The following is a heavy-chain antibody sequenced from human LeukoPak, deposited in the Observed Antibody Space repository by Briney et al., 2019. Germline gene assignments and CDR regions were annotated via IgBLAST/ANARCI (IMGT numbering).Heavy chain of an antibody. CDR2: ISGSGGST. V-gene: IGHV3-23*01. D-gene: IGHD2-21*02. CDR1: GFTFSSYA. Sequence: GGSLTLSCEASGFTFSSYAMTLVRQAPGKGLQWFSAISGSGGSTYDADSVKGRFTISRDNSKNTLYLQMNSLRAEDTALYYCASTYCGGDCGAFDIWGQGTMVTVSS. J-gene: IGHJ3*02. CDR3: ASTYCGGDCGAFDI.